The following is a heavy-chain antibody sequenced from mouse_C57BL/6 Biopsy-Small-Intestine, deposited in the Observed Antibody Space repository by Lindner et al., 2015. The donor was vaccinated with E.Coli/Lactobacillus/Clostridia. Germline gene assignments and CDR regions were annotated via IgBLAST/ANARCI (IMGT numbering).Heavy chain of an antibody. J-gene: IGHJ2*01. Sequence: SVKVSCKASGGTFSTYTISWVRQAPGQGLEWMGGIIPIFGTANYAQKLQGRVTITADESTSTAYMELSSLRSEDTAVYYCARGSSSGYYYFDNWGQGTLVTVSS. D-gene: IGHD1-1*01. CDR1: GGTFSTYT. V-gene: IGHV1-81*01. CDR2: IIPIFGTA. CDR3: ARGSSSGYYYFDN.